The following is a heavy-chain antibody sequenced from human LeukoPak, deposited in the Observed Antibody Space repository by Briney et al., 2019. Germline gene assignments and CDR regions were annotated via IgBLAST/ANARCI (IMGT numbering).Heavy chain of an antibody. J-gene: IGHJ6*03. CDR1: GFTFDDYG. CDR2: SNWNGGST. Sequence: PGESLRLSCAASGFTFDDYGMSWVRQAPGKGLEWVSGSNWNGGSTGYADSVKGRFTITRDNAKNSLYLQMNSLRAEDTALYYCARGDEFDYYYMDVWGKGTTVTVSS. CDR3: ARGDEFDYYYMDV. V-gene: IGHV3-20*04.